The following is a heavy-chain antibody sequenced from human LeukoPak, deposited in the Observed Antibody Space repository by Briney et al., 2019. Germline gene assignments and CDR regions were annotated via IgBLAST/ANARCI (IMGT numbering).Heavy chain of an antibody. J-gene: IGHJ2*01. CDR3: ARSEAPGPMTSYWYFDL. Sequence: PSETLSLTCTVSGGSISSSSYYWGWIRQHPGKGLEWIGYIYYSGSTYYNPSLKSRVTISVDTSKNQFSLKLSSVTAADTAVYYCARSEAPGPMTSYWYFDLWGRGTLVTVSS. CDR1: GGSISSSSYY. CDR2: IYYSGST. V-gene: IGHV4-31*03.